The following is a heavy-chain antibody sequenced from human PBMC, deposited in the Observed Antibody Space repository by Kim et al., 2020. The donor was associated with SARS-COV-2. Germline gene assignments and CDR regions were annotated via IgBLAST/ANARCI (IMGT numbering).Heavy chain of an antibody. CDR2: ISWDGGST. CDR3: AKAHTMIDSFQH. CDR1: GFTFDDYT. V-gene: IGHV3-43*01. Sequence: GGSLRLSCAASGFTFDDYTMHWVRQAPGKGLEWVSLISWDGGSTYYADSVKGRFTISRDNSKNSLYLQMNSLRTEDTALYYCAKAHTMIDSFQHWGQGTLVTVSS. J-gene: IGHJ1*01. D-gene: IGHD3-22*01.